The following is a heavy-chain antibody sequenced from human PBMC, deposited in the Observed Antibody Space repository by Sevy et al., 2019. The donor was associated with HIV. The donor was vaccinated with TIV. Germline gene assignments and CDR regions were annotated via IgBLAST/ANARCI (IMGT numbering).Heavy chain of an antibody. CDR2: IKSKTDGGTT. CDR3: TTEERERHYYYYYMDV. CDR1: GFTFSNAW. J-gene: IGHJ6*03. V-gene: IGHV3-15*01. D-gene: IGHD1-26*01. Sequence: GGSLRLSCAASGFTFSNAWMSWVRQAPGKGLEWVGRIKSKTDGGTTDYAASVKGRFTISRDDSKNTLYLQMNSLKTEDTAVYYCTTEERERHYYYYYMDVWGKGTTVSVSS.